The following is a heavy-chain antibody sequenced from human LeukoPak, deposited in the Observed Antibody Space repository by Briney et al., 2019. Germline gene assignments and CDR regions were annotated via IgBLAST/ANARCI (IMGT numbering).Heavy chain of an antibody. Sequence: GGSLRLSCAASGFTFSSYSMNWVRQAPGKGLEWVSAISGSGGSTYYADSVKGRFTISRDNSKNTLYLQMDSLRAEDTAVYYCAKDWKGRYFDWGQGTLVTVSS. V-gene: IGHV3-23*01. CDR1: GFTFSSYS. J-gene: IGHJ4*02. CDR3: AKDWKGRYFD. CDR2: ISGSGGST. D-gene: IGHD3-9*01.